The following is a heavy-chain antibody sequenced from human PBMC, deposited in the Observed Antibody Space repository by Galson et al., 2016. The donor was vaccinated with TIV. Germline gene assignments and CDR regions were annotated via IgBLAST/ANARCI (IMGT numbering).Heavy chain of an antibody. CDR3: ARDRRLAGANNYYYYYFGLDD. V-gene: IGHV3-66*02. Sequence: SLRLSCGASQFSVSSNYMTWFRQAPGKGLEWVSIIFSGCNTYYADSVDGRFTISRDNSKNTLYLQMSSLRPEAAAVYYCARDRRLAGANNYYYYYFGLDDWGQGTTVTVSS. CDR2: IFSGCNT. D-gene: IGHD1-14*01. J-gene: IGHJ6*02. CDR1: QFSVSSNY.